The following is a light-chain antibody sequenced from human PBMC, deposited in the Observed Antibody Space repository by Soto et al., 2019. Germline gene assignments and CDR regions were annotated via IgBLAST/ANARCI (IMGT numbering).Light chain of an antibody. V-gene: IGLV1-40*01. CDR1: SSNIGAGYD. Sequence: QSVLTQPPSVSGAPGQRVTISCTGSSSNIGAGYDVHWYQQLPGTAPKLLVSGNTNRPSGVPDRFSGSKSGTSASLAITGLQAEDDADYYCQSYDSSLSYWVFGGGTKVTVL. CDR2: GNT. CDR3: QSYDSSLSYWV. J-gene: IGLJ3*02.